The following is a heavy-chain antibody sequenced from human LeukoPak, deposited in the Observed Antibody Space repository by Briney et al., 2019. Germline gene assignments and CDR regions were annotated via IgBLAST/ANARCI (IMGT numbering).Heavy chain of an antibody. CDR3: ERHGYLARGVIDY. V-gene: IGHV4-39*01. Sequence: SDTLSLTFTLSGGSISSSSSYWGCIRQPPGKGLERIGSIYYSGSTYYNPSLKSRVTISVDTSKNQFSLKLSSVTAADTAVYYGERHGYLARGVIDYWGQGTLVTVSS. CDR1: GGSISSSSSY. CDR2: IYYSGST. J-gene: IGHJ4*02. D-gene: IGHD3-10*01.